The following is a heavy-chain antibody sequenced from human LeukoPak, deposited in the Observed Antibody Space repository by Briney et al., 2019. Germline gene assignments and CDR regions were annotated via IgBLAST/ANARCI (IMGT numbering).Heavy chain of an antibody. V-gene: IGHV4-61*09. CDR2: IHTSGST. J-gene: IGHJ4*02. CDR1: GASISSTSYC. CDR3: ARESNYNTAGIDY. Sequence: PSETLSLTCTVSGASISSTSYCWGWIRQPAGKGLEWIGHIHTSGSTNYNPSLKSRVTISVDTSKNQFSLKLSSVTAADTAVYYCARESNYNTAGIDYWGQGTLVTVSS. D-gene: IGHD4-11*01.